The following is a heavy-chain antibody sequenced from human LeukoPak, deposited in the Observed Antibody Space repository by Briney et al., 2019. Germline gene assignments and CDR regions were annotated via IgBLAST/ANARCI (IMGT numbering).Heavy chain of an antibody. CDR2: IIPIFGTA. CDR1: GGTFSSYA. Sequence: VASVKVSCKASGGTFSSYAISWVRRAPGQGRGWMGRIIPIFGTANYAQKFQGRVTITADESTSTAYMELSSLRSEDTAVYYCAQTYYYDSSGYYPLDYWGQGTLVSVSS. D-gene: IGHD3-22*01. CDR3: AQTYYYDSSGYYPLDY. V-gene: IGHV1-69*13. J-gene: IGHJ4*02.